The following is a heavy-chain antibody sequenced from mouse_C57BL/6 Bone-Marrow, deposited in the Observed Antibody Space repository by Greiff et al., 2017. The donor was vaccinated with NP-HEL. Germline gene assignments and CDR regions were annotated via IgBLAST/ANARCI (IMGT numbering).Heavy chain of an antibody. Sequence: EVKLMESGGGLVQSGRSLRLSCATSGFTFSDFYMEWVRQAPGKGLEWIAASRNKANDYTTEYSASVKGRFIVSRDTSQSILYLQMNDLRAEDTAIYYCARGGNYESYYAMDYWGQGTSVTVSS. CDR1: GFTFSDFY. CDR3: ARGGNYESYYAMDY. V-gene: IGHV7-1*01. CDR2: SRNKANDYTT. J-gene: IGHJ4*01. D-gene: IGHD2-1*01.